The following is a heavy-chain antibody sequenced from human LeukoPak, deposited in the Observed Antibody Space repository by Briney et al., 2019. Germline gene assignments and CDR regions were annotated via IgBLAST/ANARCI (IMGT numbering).Heavy chain of an antibody. Sequence: GGSLRLSCTASGFTFSSYWMSWVRQAPGKGLEWVATIKQDGSEKYYVDSVKDRFTISRDNAKNSLYLQMNSLRAEDTAVYYCARAPNYGVDYWGQGTLVTVSS. J-gene: IGHJ4*02. CDR3: ARAPNYGVDY. CDR2: IKQDGSEK. D-gene: IGHD1-7*01. CDR1: GFTFSSYW. V-gene: IGHV3-7*01.